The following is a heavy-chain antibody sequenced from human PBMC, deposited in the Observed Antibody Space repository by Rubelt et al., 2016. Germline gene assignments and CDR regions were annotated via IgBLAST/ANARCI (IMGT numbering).Heavy chain of an antibody. CDR1: GFTFSRNA. V-gene: IGHV3-23*01. Sequence: AASGFTFSRNAMNWVRQAPGKGLEWVSIISGSGDSTFYAEFVKGRFTISRDNSENTVHLQMNSLRVEDTALYYCAKGPSYFDFWSGPWGQGTLVTVSS. CDR3: AKGPSYFDFWSGP. J-gene: IGHJ5*02. D-gene: IGHD3-3*01. CDR2: ISGSGDST.